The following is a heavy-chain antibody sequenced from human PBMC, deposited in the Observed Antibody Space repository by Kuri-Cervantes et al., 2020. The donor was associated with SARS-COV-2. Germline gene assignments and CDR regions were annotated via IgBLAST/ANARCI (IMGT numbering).Heavy chain of an antibody. V-gene: IGHV4-34*01. CDR2: IYHTGST. J-gene: IGHJ6*02. D-gene: IGHD3-10*01. CDR1: NGSLSGYH. CDR3: ARSGSGTNYGMDV. Sequence: GSLRLSCAVYNGSLSGYHWSWIRQSPGKGLEWLGEIYHTGSTNYNPSLKSRISISVDTTKNQFSLRLKSVTAADTAVYYCARSGSGTNYGMDVWGQGTTVTVSS.